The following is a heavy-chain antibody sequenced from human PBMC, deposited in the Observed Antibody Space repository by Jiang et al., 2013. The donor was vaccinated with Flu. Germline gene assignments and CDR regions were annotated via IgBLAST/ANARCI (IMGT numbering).Heavy chain of an antibody. V-gene: IGHV4-39*01. J-gene: IGHJ4*02. CDR1: GDSISNSDYY. CDR2: FYYGGNT. D-gene: IGHD4-17*01. Sequence: GSGLVKPSETLSLSCSVSGDSISNSDYYWGWIRQPPGKGLEWIGSFYYGGNTFYNPSLKSRVTISMDTSKNQFSLRLTSVTAADTAVFYCARFTVRFLLPVDSWGRGTVVAVSS. CDR3: ARFTVRFLLPVDS.